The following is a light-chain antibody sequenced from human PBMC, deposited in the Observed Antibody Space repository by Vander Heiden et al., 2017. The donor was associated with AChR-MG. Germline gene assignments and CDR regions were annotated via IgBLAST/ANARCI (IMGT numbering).Light chain of an antibody. V-gene: IGLV3-21*03. CDR2: DDS. CDR3: QVWDSSSDLVV. J-gene: IGLJ2*01. CDR1: NIGSKS. Sequence: SYVLTQPPSVSVAPGKTARITCGRNNIGSKSVHWYQQKPGQAPVLVVYDDSDRPSGIPERFSGSNSGNTATLTISRVEAGDEADYYCQVWDSSSDLVVFGGGTKLTVL.